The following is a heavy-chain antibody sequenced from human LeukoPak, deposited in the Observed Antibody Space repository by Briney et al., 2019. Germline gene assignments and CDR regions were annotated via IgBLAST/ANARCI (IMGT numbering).Heavy chain of an antibody. J-gene: IGHJ4*02. CDR1: GTSISSDNYY. CDR3: ARQRIVVVLAATPDYFDY. D-gene: IGHD2-15*01. CDR2: SSYGGNT. V-gene: IGHV4-39*01. Sequence: SETLSLTCTVSGTSISSDNYYWGWIRQSPGKGLEWIGSSSYGGNTYYTPSLKSRVTISVDTSKNRFSLNLNSATAADTAVYYCARQRIVVVLAATPDYFDYWGQGTLVTVSS.